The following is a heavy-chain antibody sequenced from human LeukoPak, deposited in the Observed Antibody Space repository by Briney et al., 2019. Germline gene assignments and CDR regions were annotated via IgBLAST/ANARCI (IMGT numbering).Heavy chain of an antibody. D-gene: IGHD3-10*01. CDR1: RFTVHSNY. CDR2: IYSGGST. CDR3: ADVILVLGVIMIFS. J-gene: IGHJ5*02. Sequence: TGGSLRLSCAPTRFTVHSNYISWARQAPGKGLEGVSVIYSGGSTYYADSVKGRFTISRDNSKNTLYLQMNSLRSDDPAFHYCADVILVLGVIMIFSCGQGALVTVSS. V-gene: IGHV3-53*01.